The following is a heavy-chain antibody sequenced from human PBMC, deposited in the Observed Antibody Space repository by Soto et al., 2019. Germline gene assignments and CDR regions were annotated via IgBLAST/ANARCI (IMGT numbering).Heavy chain of an antibody. D-gene: IGHD4-17*01. V-gene: IGHV3-30-3*01. CDR3: ARGEGTYGLDY. J-gene: IGHJ4*02. CDR1: GITFSSYA. Sequence: QVQLVESGGGVVQPGRSLRLSCAASGITFSSYAVHWVRQAPGKGLEWVAVISYDVSNKYYADSVKGRFTISRDNSKNTLYLQMNSLRAEDTAVYYCARGEGTYGLDYWGQGTLVTVSS. CDR2: ISYDVSNK.